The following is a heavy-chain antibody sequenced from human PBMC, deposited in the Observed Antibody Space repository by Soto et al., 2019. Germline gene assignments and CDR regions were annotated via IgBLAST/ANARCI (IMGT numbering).Heavy chain of an antibody. CDR2: VFHTGTT. J-gene: IGHJ4*02. Sequence: VQLQESGPGLVKPSGTLSLTCAVSGDSVSSPYYWCWVRQPPGKGLEWIGEVFHTGTTSYNPSPRSRVTISMDKSINQFSLDLSSVTAADTAVYYCARSAGWYAVHSWGPGTLVLVSS. CDR1: GDSVSSPYY. CDR3: ARSAGWYAVHS. D-gene: IGHD6-19*01. V-gene: IGHV4-4*02.